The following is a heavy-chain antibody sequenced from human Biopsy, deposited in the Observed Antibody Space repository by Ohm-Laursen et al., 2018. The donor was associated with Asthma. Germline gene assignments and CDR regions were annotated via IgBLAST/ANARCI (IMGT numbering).Heavy chain of an antibody. CDR3: ARFIDGTFFVDY. CDR1: AYSFATYW. CDR2: IYPGDSDT. J-gene: IGHJ4*02. Sequence: ESLRISCKGSAYSFATYWIGWVRQMPGKGLEWMGIIYPGDSDTRYSPSFQGQVTISADKSISTAYLQWSSLKASDTAMYYCARFIDGTFFVDYWGQGTLVTVSS. V-gene: IGHV5-51*01. D-gene: IGHD1-7*01.